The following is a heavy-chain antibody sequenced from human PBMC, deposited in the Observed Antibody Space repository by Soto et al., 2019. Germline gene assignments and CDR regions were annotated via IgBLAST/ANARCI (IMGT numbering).Heavy chain of an antibody. CDR2: IYYSGST. V-gene: IGHV4-59*01. Sequence: QVQLQESGPGLVKPSETLSLTCTVSGGSISSYYWSWIRQPPGKGLEWIGYIYYSGSTNYNPSLKSRVTISVDTSKNQFSLKLSSVTAADTAVYYCAREVVVPAAMNGYYYYYGTDVWGQGTTVTVSS. J-gene: IGHJ6*02. CDR1: GGSISSYY. CDR3: AREVVVPAAMNGYYYYYGTDV. D-gene: IGHD2-2*01.